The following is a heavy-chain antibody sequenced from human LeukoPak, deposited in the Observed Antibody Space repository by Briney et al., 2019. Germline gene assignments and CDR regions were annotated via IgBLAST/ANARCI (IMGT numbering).Heavy chain of an antibody. CDR2: INHSGST. CDR3: ARVGTAMPYYMDV. V-gene: IGHV4-34*01. J-gene: IGHJ6*03. Sequence: SETLSLTCAVYGGSFSGYYWSWIRQPPGKGLEWIGEINHSGSTNYNPSLKSRVTISVDTSKNQFSLKLSSVTAADTAVHYCARVGTAMPYYMDVWGKGTTVTVSS. D-gene: IGHD5-18*01. CDR1: GGSFSGYY.